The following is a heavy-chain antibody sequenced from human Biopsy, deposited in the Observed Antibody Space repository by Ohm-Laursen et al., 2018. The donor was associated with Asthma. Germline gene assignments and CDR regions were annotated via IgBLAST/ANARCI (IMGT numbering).Heavy chain of an antibody. CDR2: ISYDGNHK. J-gene: IGHJ4*02. V-gene: IGHV3-30*18. CDR1: GFPFSTYA. Sequence: SLRLSCAASGFPFSTYAMSWARQAPGKGLEWVAVISYDGNHKFYEDSVRGRFTISRDNSKNTLYLQMNSLRTEDTAVYYCAKRRGYSGHDNDYWGQGTLVIVSS. CDR3: AKRRGYSGHDNDY. D-gene: IGHD5-12*01.